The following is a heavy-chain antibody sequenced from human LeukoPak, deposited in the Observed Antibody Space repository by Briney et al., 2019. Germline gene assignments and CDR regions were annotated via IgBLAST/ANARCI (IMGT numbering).Heavy chain of an antibody. CDR3: AKDTSVVVTGTFDY. CDR1: GFTFDDYA. Sequence: GRSLRLSCAASGFTFDDYAMRWVRQAPGKGLECVSGISWNSGSIGYADSVKGRFTISRDNAKNSLYLQMNSLRAEDTALYYCAKDTSVVVTGTFDYWGQGTLVTVSS. D-gene: IGHD2-21*02. J-gene: IGHJ4*02. CDR2: ISWNSGSI. V-gene: IGHV3-9*01.